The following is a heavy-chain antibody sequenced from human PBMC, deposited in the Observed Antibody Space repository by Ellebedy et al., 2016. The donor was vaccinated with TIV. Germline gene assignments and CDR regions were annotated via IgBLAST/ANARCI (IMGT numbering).Heavy chain of an antibody. V-gene: IGHV3-53*04. J-gene: IGHJ4*02. CDR1: GFTVTNYY. CDR3: ARDAGYNSGWDFDY. Sequence: PGGSLRLSCAASGFTVTNYYMSWVRQAPGKGLEWVSAIFTSGGTYYADSVKGRFTISTHNSKNTLYLQMNSLRTEDTALYYCARDAGYNSGWDFDYWGQGTLVTVSS. D-gene: IGHD6-19*01. CDR2: IFTSGGT.